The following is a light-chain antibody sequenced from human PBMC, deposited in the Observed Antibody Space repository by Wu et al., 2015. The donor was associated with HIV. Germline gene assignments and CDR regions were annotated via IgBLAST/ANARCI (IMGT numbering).Light chain of an antibody. CDR1: QSITRR. J-gene: IGKJ2*03. Sequence: QMTQYPSTLSASVGDRVTITCRASQSITRRLAWYQQKPGKAPKLLISEASDLESGVPSRFSGTGSVTEFTLTITGLQPDDTATYYCQHYNSFSLYGFGQGTKLEIK. CDR2: EAS. CDR3: QHYNSFSLYG. V-gene: IGKV1-5*03.